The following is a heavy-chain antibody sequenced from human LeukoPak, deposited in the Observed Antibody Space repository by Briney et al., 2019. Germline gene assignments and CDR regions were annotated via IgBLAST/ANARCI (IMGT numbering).Heavy chain of an antibody. D-gene: IGHD6-19*01. J-gene: IGHJ4*02. V-gene: IGHV1-8*01. CDR3: TRGSSGRRDN. CDR2: MNPNSGNT. Sequence: ASVKVSYKASGYTFTSCDINWVRQATGQALEWMGWMNPNSGNTGYGQSFQGRITMTRDISIGTAYMELSNLTSEDTAIYYCTRGSSGRRDNWGQGTLVTVSA. CDR1: GYTFTSCD.